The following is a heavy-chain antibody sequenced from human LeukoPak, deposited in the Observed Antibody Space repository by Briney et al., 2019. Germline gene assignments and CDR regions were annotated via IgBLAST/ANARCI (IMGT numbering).Heavy chain of an antibody. J-gene: IGHJ5*02. Sequence: SQTLSLTCTVSGGSISSYYWSWIRRPPGKGLEWIGYIYYSGSTNYNPSLKSRVTTSVDTSKNQFSLKLSSVTAADTAVYYCARHVAAAGTGWFDPWGQGTLVTVSS. D-gene: IGHD6-13*01. CDR1: GGSISSYY. CDR3: ARHVAAAGTGWFDP. V-gene: IGHV4-59*08. CDR2: IYYSGST.